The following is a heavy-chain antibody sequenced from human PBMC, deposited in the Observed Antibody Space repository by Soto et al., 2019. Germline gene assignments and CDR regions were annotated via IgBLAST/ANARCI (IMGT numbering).Heavy chain of an antibody. D-gene: IGHD5-18*01. Sequence: PSETLSLTSTVSGGSISKYYWSWIRQPPGKGLEWIGYIYYSGSTNYNPSLKSRVTISVDTSKNQFSLKLSSVTAADTAVYYCARLVWSYGTWFDPWGQGTLVTVS. CDR3: ARLVWSYGTWFDP. V-gene: IGHV4-59*08. J-gene: IGHJ5*02. CDR1: GGSISKYY. CDR2: IYYSGST.